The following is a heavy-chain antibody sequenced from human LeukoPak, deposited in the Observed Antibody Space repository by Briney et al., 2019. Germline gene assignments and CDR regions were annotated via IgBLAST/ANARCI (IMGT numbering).Heavy chain of an antibody. J-gene: IGHJ4*02. D-gene: IGHD3-10*01. CDR1: GFTFSSYA. CDR3: ARDSTYYYDSGSSGPHYFDN. Sequence: GGSLRLSRAASGFTFSSYAMHWVRQAPGKGLEWVAVISYDGSNKYYADSVKGRFTISGDNSKNTLYLQLNSLRAEDTAVYYCARDSTYYYDSGSSGPHYFDNWGQGTLVTVSS. CDR2: ISYDGSNK. V-gene: IGHV3-30*01.